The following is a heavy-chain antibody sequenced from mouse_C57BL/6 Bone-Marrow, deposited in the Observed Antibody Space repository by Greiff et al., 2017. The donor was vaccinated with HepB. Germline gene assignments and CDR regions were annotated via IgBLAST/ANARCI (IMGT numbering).Heavy chain of an antibody. CDR3: ARSDGSSHFDY. CDR1: GYTFTSYW. D-gene: IGHD1-1*01. V-gene: IGHV1-61*01. CDR2: IYPSDSET. Sequence: VKLQQSGAELVRPGSSVKLSCKASGYTFTSYWMDWVKQRPGQGLEWIGNIYPSDSETHYNQKFKDKATLTVDKSSSTAYMQLSSLTSEDSAVYYCARSDGSSHFDYWGQGTTLTVSS. J-gene: IGHJ2*01.